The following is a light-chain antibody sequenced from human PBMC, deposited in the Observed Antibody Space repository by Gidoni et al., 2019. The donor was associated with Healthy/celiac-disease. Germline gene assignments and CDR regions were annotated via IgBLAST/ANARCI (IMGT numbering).Light chain of an antibody. CDR3: QQRSNWPPT. CDR2: DAS. CDR1: QSVSSY. Sequence: EIVLTQSPATLSLSPGENATLSCRASQSVSSYLAGYQQKPGQAPRLLIYDASNRATGIPARFSGSGSGTDFTLTISSLEPEDFAVYYCQQRSNWPPTFGQGTRLEIE. V-gene: IGKV3-11*01. J-gene: IGKJ5*01.